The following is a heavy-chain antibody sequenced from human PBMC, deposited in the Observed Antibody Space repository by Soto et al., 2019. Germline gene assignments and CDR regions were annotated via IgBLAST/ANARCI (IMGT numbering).Heavy chain of an antibody. CDR2: VYHTGTT. CDR3: ARIYCTNGVCYGMDV. V-gene: IGHV4-59*12. J-gene: IGHJ6*02. D-gene: IGHD2-8*01. CDR1: GDSIRSSY. Sequence: LSLTCTVSGDSIRSSYWSWVRQPPGRGLEWIGYVYHTGTTNSNPSLKSRVTISADTSKNQFSLKLSSVTAADTAVYYCARIYCTNGVCYGMDVWGQGTTVTVSS.